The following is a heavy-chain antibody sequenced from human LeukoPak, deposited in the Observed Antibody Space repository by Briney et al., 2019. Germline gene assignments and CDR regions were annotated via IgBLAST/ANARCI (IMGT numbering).Heavy chain of an antibody. J-gene: IGHJ4*02. D-gene: IGHD3-16*02. Sequence: SETLSLTCTVSSDSISSYYWSWIRQPPGKGLEWIGYIYYSGSTNYNPSLKSRVTISVDTSMNQFSLKLSSVTAADTAVYYCARGAGGDYVWGSYRYQTYHFDYWGQGTLVTVSS. CDR2: IYYSGST. CDR3: ARGAGGDYVWGSYRYQTYHFDY. V-gene: IGHV4-59*01. CDR1: SDSISSYY.